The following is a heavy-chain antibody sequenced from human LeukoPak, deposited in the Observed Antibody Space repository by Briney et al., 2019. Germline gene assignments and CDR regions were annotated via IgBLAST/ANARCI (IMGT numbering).Heavy chain of an antibody. CDR3: VTAQLWSIWYFDL. CDR1: GFTFSSYW. J-gene: IGHJ2*01. Sequence: GGSLRLSCAASGFTFSSYWMHWVRQAPGKGLVWVSRINSDGSSTSYADSVKGRFTISRDNAKNTLYLQMNSLRAEDTAVYYCVTAQLWSIWYFDLWGRGTLVTVSS. D-gene: IGHD5-18*01. CDR2: INSDGSST. V-gene: IGHV3-74*01.